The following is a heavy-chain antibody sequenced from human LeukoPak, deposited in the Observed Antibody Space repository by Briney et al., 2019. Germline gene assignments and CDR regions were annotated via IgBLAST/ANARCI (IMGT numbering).Heavy chain of an antibody. CDR2: IYPGDYDT. D-gene: IGHD6-13*01. J-gene: IGHJ4*02. Sequence: GEYLKIYCKGSGYTLTTNWIGWVRQMPGKGLEWMAIIYPGDYDTRYSPSFQGQVTISADKSISTAYLQWSTLKASDTAMYYCVVYRSNWNAIDFWGQGTLVTVSS. CDR1: GYTLTTNW. CDR3: VVYRSNWNAIDF. V-gene: IGHV5-51*01.